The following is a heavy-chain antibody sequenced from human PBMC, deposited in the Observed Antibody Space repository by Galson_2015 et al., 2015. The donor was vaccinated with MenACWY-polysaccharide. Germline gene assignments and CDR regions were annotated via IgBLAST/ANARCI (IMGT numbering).Heavy chain of an antibody. J-gene: IGHJ4*02. V-gene: IGHV3-30-3*01. D-gene: IGHD2-15*01. Sequence: SLRLSCAASGFTFSSYAMHWVRQAPGKGLEWVAVISYDGSNKYCADSVKGRFTISRDNSKNTLYLQMNSLRAEDTAVYYCARETGGSFDYWGQGTLVTVSS. CDR3: ARETGGSFDY. CDR2: ISYDGSNK. CDR1: GFTFSSYA.